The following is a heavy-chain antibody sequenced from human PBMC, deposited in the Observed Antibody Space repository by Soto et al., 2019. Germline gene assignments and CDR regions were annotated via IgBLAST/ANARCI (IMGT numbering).Heavy chain of an antibody. CDR1: GGTFSSYA. J-gene: IGHJ5*02. CDR3: TRTPIDNWFDP. Sequence: SVKVSCKASGGTFSSYAISWVRQAPGQGLEWMEGTIPIFGTANYAQKFQGRVTITADKSTSTAYMELSSLRSEDTAVYYCTRTPIDNWFDPWGQGTLVTVSS. V-gene: IGHV1-69*06. CDR2: TIPIFGTA. D-gene: IGHD2-21*01.